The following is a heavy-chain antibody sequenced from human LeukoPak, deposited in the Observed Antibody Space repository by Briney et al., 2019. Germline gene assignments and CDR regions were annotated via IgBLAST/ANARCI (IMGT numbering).Heavy chain of an antibody. Sequence: ASVKVSCKASGYTFTGYYMHWVRQAPGQGLEWMGWINPNSGGTNYAQKFQGRVTMTRDTSISTAYMELSRLRSDDTAVYYCASLRHSSDWCGWVDYWGQGTLVTVSS. CDR2: INPNSGGT. V-gene: IGHV1-2*02. J-gene: IGHJ4*02. D-gene: IGHD6-19*01. CDR1: GYTFTGYY. CDR3: ASLRHSSDWCGWVDY.